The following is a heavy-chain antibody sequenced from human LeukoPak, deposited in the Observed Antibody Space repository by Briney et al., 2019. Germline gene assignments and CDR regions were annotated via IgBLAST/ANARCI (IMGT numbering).Heavy chain of an antibody. CDR2: ISYDGSNK. CDR1: GFTFSSYA. Sequence: PGGSLRLSCAASGFTFSSYAMHWVRQAPGKGLEWVAVISYDGSNKYYADSVKGRFTISRDNSKNTLYLQMNSLRAEDTAVYYCARVGLVGNNYGDYLYYFDYWGQGTLVTVSS. J-gene: IGHJ4*02. CDR3: ARVGLVGNNYGDYLYYFDY. V-gene: IGHV3-30-3*01. D-gene: IGHD4-17*01.